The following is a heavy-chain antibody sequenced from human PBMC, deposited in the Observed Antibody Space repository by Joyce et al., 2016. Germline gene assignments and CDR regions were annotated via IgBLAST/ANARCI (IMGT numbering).Heavy chain of an antibody. V-gene: IGHV3-66*02. Sequence: EVQLVESGGDLVQPGGSLRLSCVGSGFSVSSNYMNWVRQAPGKGLEWVSVIYPGGSTYYADSVKGRFTISRDNSKNTVYLQMNNLRPEDTAMYFCTTDRAGSWSGFDPWGQGTVVLVSS. CDR3: TTDRAGSWSGFDP. CDR2: IYPGGST. CDR1: GFSVSSNY. J-gene: IGHJ5*02. D-gene: IGHD3-10*01.